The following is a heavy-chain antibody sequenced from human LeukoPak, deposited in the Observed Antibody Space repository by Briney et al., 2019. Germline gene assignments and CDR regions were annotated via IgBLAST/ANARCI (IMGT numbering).Heavy chain of an antibody. CDR3: AKERDTAMVTIDY. D-gene: IGHD5-18*01. CDR1: GFTFSSYE. V-gene: IGHV3-30*02. CDR2: IRYDGSNK. J-gene: IGHJ4*02. Sequence: GGSLRLSSAASGFTFSSYEMNWVRHAPGKGLEWEAFIRYDGSNKYYADSVKGRFTISRDNSKNTLYLQMNSLRAEDTAVYYCAKERDTAMVTIDYWGQGTLVTVSS.